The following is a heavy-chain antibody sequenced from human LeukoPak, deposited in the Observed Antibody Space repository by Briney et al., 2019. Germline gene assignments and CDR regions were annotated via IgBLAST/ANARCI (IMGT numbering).Heavy chain of an antibody. CDR3: ARDDHWGWDK. CDR1: GFSFSENW. D-gene: IGHD7-27*01. Sequence: GGSLRLSCAASGFSFSENWMSWVRRAPGKGPEWVANIRPDGNVAFHVDFVKGRFSISRDNAKNTLYLQMNGLRVEDTALYYCARDDHWGWDKWGRGTLVTVSS. CDR2: IRPDGNVA. V-gene: IGHV3-7*01. J-gene: IGHJ4*02.